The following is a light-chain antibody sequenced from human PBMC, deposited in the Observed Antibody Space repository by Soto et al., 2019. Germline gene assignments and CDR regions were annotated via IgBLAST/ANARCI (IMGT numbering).Light chain of an antibody. CDR1: SSDVGSYNL. CDR2: EGS. Sequence: QSALTQPASVSGSPRQSITISCTGTSSDVGSYNLVSWYQQHPGKAPKLMIYEGSKRPSGVSNRFSGSKSGNTASLTISGLQAEDEADYYCCSYAGSSWVFGGGTKVTVL. V-gene: IGLV2-23*01. CDR3: CSYAGSSWV. J-gene: IGLJ3*02.